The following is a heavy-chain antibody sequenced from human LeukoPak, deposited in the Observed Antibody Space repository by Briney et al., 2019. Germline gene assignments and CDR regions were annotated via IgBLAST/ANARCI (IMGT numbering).Heavy chain of an antibody. CDR1: GGSFSTYY. D-gene: IGHD3-22*01. J-gene: IGHJ4*02. CDR3: ARSRSSAPFDY. CDR2: IYTSGNT. V-gene: IGHV4-4*07. Sequence: SETLSLTCTVSGGSFSTYYWSWIRQPAGKGLEWIGHIYTSGNTNYNPSLKSRVTMSVDTSKNQFSLKLSSVTAADTAVYYCARSRSSAPFDYWGQGTLVTVSS.